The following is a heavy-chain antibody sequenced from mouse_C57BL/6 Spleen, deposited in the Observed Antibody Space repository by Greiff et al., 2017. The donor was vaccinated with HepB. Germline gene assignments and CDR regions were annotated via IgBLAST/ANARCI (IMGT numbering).Heavy chain of an antibody. D-gene: IGHD2-2*01. V-gene: IGHV14-1*01. CDR2: IAPEDGDT. CDR1: GFNIKDYY. J-gene: IGHJ1*03. CDR3: TTTTMVTHWYFDV. Sequence: EVKLMESGAELVRPGASVKLSCTASGFNIKDYYMHWVKQRPEQGLEWIGRIAPEDGDTEYAPKFQGKATMTADTSSNTAYLQLSSLTSEDTAVYYCTTTTMVTHWYFDVWGTGTTVTVSS.